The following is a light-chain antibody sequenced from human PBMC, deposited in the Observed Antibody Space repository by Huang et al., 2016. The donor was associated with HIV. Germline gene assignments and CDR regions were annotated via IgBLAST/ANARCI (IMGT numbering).Light chain of an antibody. CDR1: QNINSAY. Sequence: EIVLTQSPGTLSLSPGERATLSCRARQNINSAYLAGYQQKPGQAPSLLIYGASNRATGVPDRFSGSGSGTDFTLTINRLEPDDFAVFYCQQYDTSPLTFGQGTRLEIK. CDR2: GAS. CDR3: QQYDTSPLT. J-gene: IGKJ5*01. V-gene: IGKV3-20*01.